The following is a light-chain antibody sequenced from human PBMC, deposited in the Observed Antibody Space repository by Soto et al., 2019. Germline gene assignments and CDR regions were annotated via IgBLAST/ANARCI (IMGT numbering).Light chain of an antibody. Sequence: QSALTQPASVSGSPGQSITISCTGTSSDVGGYNYVSWYQQHPGKAPKLMIYDVSNRPSGLSNRFSGSKSGTTASLTISGHQAEDEADYYCSSYTSSSTLVFGGGTKLTVL. CDR2: DVS. CDR3: SSYTSSSTLV. CDR1: SSDVGGYNY. V-gene: IGLV2-14*01. J-gene: IGLJ2*01.